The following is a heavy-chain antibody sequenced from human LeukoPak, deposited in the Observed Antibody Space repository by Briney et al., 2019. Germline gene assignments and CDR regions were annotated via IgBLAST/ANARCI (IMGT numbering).Heavy chain of an antibody. V-gene: IGHV1-8*01. D-gene: IGHD4-17*01. Sequence: ASVKVSCKASGYTFNSYDINWVRQATGQGLEWMGWMNPNSGNTGYAQKFQGRVTMTRNTSISTAYMELSSLRSEDTAVYYCARDYGDYEFYYYGMDVWGQGTTVTVSS. CDR1: GYTFNSYD. CDR3: ARDYGDYEFYYYGMDV. CDR2: MNPNSGNT. J-gene: IGHJ6*02.